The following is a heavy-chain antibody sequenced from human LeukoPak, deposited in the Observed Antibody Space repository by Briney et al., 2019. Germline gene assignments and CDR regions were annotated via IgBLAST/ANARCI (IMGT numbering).Heavy chain of an antibody. CDR2: ISYDGSNK. CDR1: GFTFSSYA. V-gene: IGHV3-30*04. J-gene: IGHJ4*02. Sequence: GGSLRLSCAASGFTFSSYAMHWVRQAPGKGLEWVAVISYDGSNKYYADSVKGRFTIPRDNYKNTLYLQMNSLRAEDTAVYYCARDRYSGSYFIDYWGQGTLVTVSS. D-gene: IGHD1-26*01. CDR3: ARDRYSGSYFIDY.